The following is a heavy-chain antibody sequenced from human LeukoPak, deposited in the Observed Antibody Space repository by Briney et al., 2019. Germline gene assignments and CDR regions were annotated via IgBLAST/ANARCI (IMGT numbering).Heavy chain of an antibody. V-gene: IGHV4-61*02. Sequence: SETLSLTCTVSGGSIRSGSYYWNWIRQPAGKGLEWIGRMYTSGSTNYNPSLKSRVTISVDTSKNQFSLKLSSVTAADTAVYYCARTASGYYLFDYWGQGALVTVSS. D-gene: IGHD3-22*01. CDR1: GGSIRSGSYY. J-gene: IGHJ4*02. CDR2: MYTSGST. CDR3: ARTASGYYLFDY.